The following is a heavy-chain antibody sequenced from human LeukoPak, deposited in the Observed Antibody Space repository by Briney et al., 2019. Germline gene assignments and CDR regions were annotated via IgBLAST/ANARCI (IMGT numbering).Heavy chain of an antibody. Sequence: PGGSLSLSCAASGFTFSSYFRVWVRQAPGKGLVWVSGINNGGSSTTYAACVKGRFTIHRDNAKNTLYLLMNSLRAEDTAVYYCARGPIPATATPENWGQGTLVTVSS. CDR2: INNGGSST. D-gene: IGHD2-2*02. CDR3: ARGPIPATATPEN. J-gene: IGHJ4*02. V-gene: IGHV3-74*01. CDR1: GFTFSSYF.